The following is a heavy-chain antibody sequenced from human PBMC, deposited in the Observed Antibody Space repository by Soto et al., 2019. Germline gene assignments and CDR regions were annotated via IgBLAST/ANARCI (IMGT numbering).Heavy chain of an antibody. CDR2: IYWNDDK. V-gene: IGHV2-5*01. CDR3: AHDYYDGSGYYANDAFDI. Sequence: QITLKESGPSLVKPTQTLTLTCTFSGFSVSTSGVGVGWIRQPPGKALEWLALIYWNDDKRYSPSLKSSLTITKDTSKNQVVLTMTNMDPVDTATYYCAHDYYDGSGYYANDAFDIWGQGTMVTVSS. CDR1: GFSVSTSGVG. J-gene: IGHJ3*02. D-gene: IGHD3-22*01.